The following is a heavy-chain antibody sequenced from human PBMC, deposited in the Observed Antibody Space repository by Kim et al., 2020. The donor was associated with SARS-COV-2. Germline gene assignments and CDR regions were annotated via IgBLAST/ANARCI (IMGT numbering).Heavy chain of an antibody. CDR2: INGGNGNT. V-gene: IGHV1-3*01. D-gene: IGHD6-19*01. J-gene: IGHJ4*02. CDR1: GYTFTTFA. CDR3: AREAVAGSFDY. Sequence: ASVKVSCKASGYTFTTFALYWVRRAPGQRLEWMGWINGGNGNTRYSQKFQARVSITRDTSATTAYLELSGLRSEDTAVYYCAREAVAGSFDYWVQGTLVTVSS.